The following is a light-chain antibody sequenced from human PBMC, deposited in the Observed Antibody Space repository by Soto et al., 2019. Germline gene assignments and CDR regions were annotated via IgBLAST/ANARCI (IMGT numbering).Light chain of an antibody. V-gene: IGKV3-20*01. Sequence: EIVLTQSPGTLSLSPGERATLSCRASQSVSSNYLAWYQLKPGQAPRLLIYGASSRATGIPDRFSGSGSGTDFTLTISRLEPEDFAVYSCQQYGSSLLTFGGGTKVEIK. CDR1: QSVSSNY. CDR2: GAS. J-gene: IGKJ4*01. CDR3: QQYGSSLLT.